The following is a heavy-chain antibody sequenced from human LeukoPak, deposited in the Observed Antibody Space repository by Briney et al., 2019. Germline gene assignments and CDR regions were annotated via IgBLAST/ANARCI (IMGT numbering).Heavy chain of an antibody. CDR1: GGSFSGSY. J-gene: IGHJ5*02. Sequence: PSETLSLTCAVHGGSFSGSYWSWIRQPPGKGLEWIGEINYSGSTNYNPSLKSRVTISIDTSKNQFSLKLNSVTAADTALYYCARGRGPSRISGTTTQLGGVWFDPWGQGTLVTVSS. CDR3: ARGRGPSRISGTTTQLGGVWFDP. V-gene: IGHV4-34*01. D-gene: IGHD1-7*01. CDR2: INYSGST.